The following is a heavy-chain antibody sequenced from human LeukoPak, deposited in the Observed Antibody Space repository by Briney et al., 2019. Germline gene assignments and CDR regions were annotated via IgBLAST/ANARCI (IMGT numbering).Heavy chain of an antibody. D-gene: IGHD6-19*01. J-gene: IGHJ4*02. Sequence: TGGSLRLSCAASGFIFGSYAMHWVRQAPGKGLEWVAVISYDGSSNYYSDSVTGRVTISRDNSKNTLYLQMNSLRAEDTAVYYCAKGYSNGWFAIDSWGQGTLVTVSS. CDR2: ISYDGSSN. V-gene: IGHV3-30*18. CDR3: AKGYSNGWFAIDS. CDR1: GFIFGSYA.